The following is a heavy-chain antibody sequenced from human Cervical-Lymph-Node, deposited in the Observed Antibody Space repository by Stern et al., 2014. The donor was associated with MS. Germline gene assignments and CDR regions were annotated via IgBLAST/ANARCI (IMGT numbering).Heavy chain of an antibody. D-gene: IGHD2-15*01. J-gene: IGHJ4*02. CDR3: AREKSDCSGGSCFSSLDY. Sequence: QMQLVQYGAEVKKPGSSVKVSCKSSGGTFSTHAISWVRQAPGQGLERLGRIIPILDTTDYAQRFQGRLTIDADESTDTAYMELRSLTPDDTAVYYCAREKSDCSGGSCFSSLDYWGQGTLVTVSS. V-gene: IGHV1-69*11. CDR2: IIPILDTT. CDR1: GGTFSTHA.